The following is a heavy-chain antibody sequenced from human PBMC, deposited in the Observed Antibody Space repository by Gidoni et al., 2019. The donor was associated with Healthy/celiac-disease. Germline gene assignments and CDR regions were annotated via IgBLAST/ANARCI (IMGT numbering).Heavy chain of an antibody. Sequence: EVQLVESGGGLVQPGGSLRLIRAASGFTVISNYLSWVRQAPGKGLEWVSVICSGGSTDYADSVKGRFTISRDNSKNTLYLQMNSLGAEDTAVYYCARGANYDSSGYYYTLGYWGQGTLVTVSS. CDR2: ICSGGST. J-gene: IGHJ4*02. CDR3: ARGANYDSSGYYYTLGY. CDR1: GFTVISNY. D-gene: IGHD3-22*01. V-gene: IGHV3-66*02.